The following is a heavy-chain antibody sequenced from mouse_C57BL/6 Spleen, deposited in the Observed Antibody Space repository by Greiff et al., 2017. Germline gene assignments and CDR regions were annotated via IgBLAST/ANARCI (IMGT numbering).Heavy chain of an antibody. CDR1: GYTFTSYW. J-gene: IGHJ2*01. V-gene: IGHV1-69*01. CDR2: IDPSDSYT. CDR3: ARGDYYGSSPYFDY. D-gene: IGHD1-1*01. Sequence: VQLQQPGAELVMPGASVKLSCKASGYTFTSYWMHWVKQRPGQGLEWIGAIDPSDSYTNYNQKFKGKSTLTVDKSSSTAYMQLSSLTSEDSAVYYCARGDYYGSSPYFDYWGQGTTLTVSS.